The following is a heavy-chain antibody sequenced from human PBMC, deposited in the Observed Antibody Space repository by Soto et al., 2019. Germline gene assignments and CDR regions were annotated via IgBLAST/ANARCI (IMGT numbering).Heavy chain of an antibody. V-gene: IGHV3-23*01. CDR2: ISASGGST. D-gene: IGHD2-21*01. CDR3: EKDPNGDYVGVFDI. Sequence: WGSLSHSWGASGGTFSSYARSWVRPAQGKGLEWVSGISASGGSTYYADSVKGRVTISRDNSKNTLYLQMSSLRADDTALFYCEKDPNGDYVGVFDIRGQGTMVTGSS. J-gene: IGHJ3*02. CDR1: GGTFSSYA.